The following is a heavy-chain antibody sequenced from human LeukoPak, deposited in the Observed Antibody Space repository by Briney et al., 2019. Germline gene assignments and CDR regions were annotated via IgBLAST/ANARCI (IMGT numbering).Heavy chain of an antibody. J-gene: IGHJ2*01. CDR2: IYSGGST. D-gene: IGHD3-22*01. CDR1: RFTVSSNY. V-gene: IGHV3-66*01. CDR3: AREGNYYDRSGYWYFDL. Sequence: GGSLRLSCAASRFTVSSNYMSWVRQAPGKGLEWVSVIYSGGSTYYADSVKGRFTISRDNAKSTLNLQMNSLRVEDTALYYCAREGNYYDRSGYWYFDLWGRGTLVTVSS.